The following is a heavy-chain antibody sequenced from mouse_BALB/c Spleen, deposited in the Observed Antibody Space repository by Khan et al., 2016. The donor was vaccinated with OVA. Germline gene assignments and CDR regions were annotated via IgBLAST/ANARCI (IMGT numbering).Heavy chain of an antibody. CDR3: ARQPYYHYNIMDY. CDR1: GFSLTNYG. D-gene: IGHD2-10*01. V-gene: IGHV2-6-1*01. CDR2: IWSEGST. J-gene: IGHJ4*01. Sequence: QSGPGLVAHSQSLSITCTISGFSLTNYGVHWVRQPPGKGLEWLVGIWSEGSTTYNSALKSRLTISKDNSKSQVVLKLNSLQTEDTAVYFCARQPYYHYNIMDYWGQGTSGTVSS.